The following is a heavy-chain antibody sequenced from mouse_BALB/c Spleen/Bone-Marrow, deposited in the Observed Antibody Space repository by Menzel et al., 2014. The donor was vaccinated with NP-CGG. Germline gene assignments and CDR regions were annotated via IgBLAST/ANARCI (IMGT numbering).Heavy chain of an antibody. Sequence: QLKESGGVLVKPGGSLKLSCAASGFTFSTYAMSWVRQSPEKRLEWVAEISSGGSYTYYPDTVTGRFTISRDNAKNTLYLEMSSMRSEDTAMYYCARDVYGIRDWAQSTLFTVSA. CDR2: ISSGGSYT. CDR1: GFTFSTYA. J-gene: IGHJ3*01. V-gene: IGHV5-9-4*01. D-gene: IGHD1-1*01. CDR3: ARDVYGIRD.